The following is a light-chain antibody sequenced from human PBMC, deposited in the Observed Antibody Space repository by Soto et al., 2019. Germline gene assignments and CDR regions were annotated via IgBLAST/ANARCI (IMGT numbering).Light chain of an antibody. J-gene: IGLJ2*01. CDR3: AAWDDSLKLV. Sequence: QSVLTQPPSASGTPGQRVTISCSGSSSNIGSNTVNWYQQLPGTAPKLLIYDNNRRPSGVPGRFSGSKSGTSASLAISGLQSEDEADYYCAAWDDSLKLVFGGGTKVTVL. V-gene: IGLV1-44*01. CDR2: DNN. CDR1: SSNIGSNT.